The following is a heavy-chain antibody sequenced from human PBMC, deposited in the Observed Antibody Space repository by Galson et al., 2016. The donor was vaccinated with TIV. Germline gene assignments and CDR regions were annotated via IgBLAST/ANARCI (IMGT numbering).Heavy chain of an antibody. J-gene: IGHJ6*02. CDR1: GGAFSNFA. CDR2: IIPMSGAS. V-gene: IGHV1-69*05. D-gene: IGHD2/OR15-2a*01. Sequence: SVKVSCKASGGAFSNFAISWVLQAPGQGLEWIGGIIPMSGASKYAQRFQGRVTMTTDESTRTADMELSSLRSDDTAVYYCARAASMANHYYYGMDLWGQGTTVIVSS. CDR3: ARAASMANHYYYGMDL.